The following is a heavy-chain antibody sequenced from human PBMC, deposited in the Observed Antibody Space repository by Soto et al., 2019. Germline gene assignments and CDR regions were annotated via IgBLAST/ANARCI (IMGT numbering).Heavy chain of an antibody. V-gene: IGHV1-18*01. J-gene: IGHJ4*02. CDR2: ISTYTGNT. CDR3: GRAYCSGGSCYSPDY. CDR1: GYTFTSFG. Sequence: QVQLVQSGAEVKKPGASVKVSCKASGYTFTSFGISWVRQAPGQGLEWMGWISTYTGNTNYAQKLQGRVTMTTDTSTSTAYMELRSLRSDDTAVYYCGRAYCSGGSCYSPDYWGQGTLVTVSS. D-gene: IGHD2-15*01.